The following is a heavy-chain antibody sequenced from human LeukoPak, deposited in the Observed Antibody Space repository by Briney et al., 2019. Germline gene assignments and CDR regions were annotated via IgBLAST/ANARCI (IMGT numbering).Heavy chain of an antibody. Sequence: GGSLRLSCAASGFTFDDYAMHWVRHAPGGGLEWVSGISWNSGSIGYADSVKGRFTISRDNAKNSLYLQMNSLRAEDTALYYCAKDMFFSAAAGLFDPWGQGTLVTVSS. CDR3: AKDMFFSAAAGLFDP. V-gene: IGHV3-9*01. CDR1: GFTFDDYA. J-gene: IGHJ5*02. CDR2: ISWNSGSI. D-gene: IGHD6-13*01.